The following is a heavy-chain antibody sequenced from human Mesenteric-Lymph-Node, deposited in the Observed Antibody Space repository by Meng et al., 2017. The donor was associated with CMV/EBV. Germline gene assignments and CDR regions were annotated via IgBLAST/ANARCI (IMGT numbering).Heavy chain of an antibody. CDR3: ARDIPYRNYFDY. CDR1: GFSVSSTYY. D-gene: IGHD2-21*01. J-gene: IGHJ4*02. CDR2: IYHSGST. V-gene: IGHV4-38-2*02. Sequence: SETLSLTCTVSGFSVSSTYYWGWIRQPPGKGLEWIGSIYHSGSTYYNPSLKSRVTMSVDTSKNQFSLRLRSVTAADTAVYYCARDIPYRNYFDYWGQGTLVTVSS.